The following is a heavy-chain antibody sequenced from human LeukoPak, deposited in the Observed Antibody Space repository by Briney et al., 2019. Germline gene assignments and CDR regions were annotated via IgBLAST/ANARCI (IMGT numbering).Heavy chain of an antibody. CDR3: ATAGVNGDYYFDF. J-gene: IGHJ4*02. Sequence: PGRSLRLSCAASGFTFSSFWMRWVRQAPGKGLEWVANIKHDGSEKYYVDSVEGRFTISRDNAKNSLYLQMNSLRAEDTAVYYCATAGVNGDYYFDFWGQGTLVTVSS. V-gene: IGHV3-7*05. CDR1: GFTFSSFW. D-gene: IGHD4-17*01. CDR2: IKHDGSEK.